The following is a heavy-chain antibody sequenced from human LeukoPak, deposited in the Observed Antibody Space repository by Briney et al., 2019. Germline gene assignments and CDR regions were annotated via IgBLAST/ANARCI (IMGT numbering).Heavy chain of an antibody. J-gene: IGHJ6*02. Sequence: SVKVSCKASGGTFSSFAISWVRQAPGQGLEWMGRIIPILGIANYAQKFQGRVTITADKSTSTAYMELSSLRSEDTAVYYCARDRWDIVVVVAAQPYVMDVWGQGATVTVSS. CDR2: IIPILGIA. V-gene: IGHV1-69*04. CDR3: ARDRWDIVVVVAAQPYVMDV. CDR1: GGTFSSFA. D-gene: IGHD2-15*01.